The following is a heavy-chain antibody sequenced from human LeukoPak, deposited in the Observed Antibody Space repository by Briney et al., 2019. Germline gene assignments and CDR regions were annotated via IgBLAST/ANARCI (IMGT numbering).Heavy chain of an antibody. Sequence: GGSLRLSCAASGFTFSSYEMNWVRQAPGKGLEWVSYISGVGSVNNYADSVKGRFTISRDNAKNSLYLEMNSLRAEDTALYFCAREITYQHSSAYDYWGRGTRVTVSS. CDR3: AREITYQHSSAYDY. J-gene: IGHJ4*02. D-gene: IGHD3-22*01. CDR1: GFTFSSYE. CDR2: ISGVGSVN. V-gene: IGHV3-48*03.